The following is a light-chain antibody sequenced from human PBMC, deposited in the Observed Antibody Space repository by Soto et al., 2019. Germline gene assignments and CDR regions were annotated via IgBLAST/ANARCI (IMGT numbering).Light chain of an antibody. CDR1: QSVSSDS. V-gene: IGKV3-20*01. CDR3: QQYGSSPLT. J-gene: IGKJ4*01. Sequence: EIVLTQSPGTLSLSPGERAILSCRASQSVSSDSLAWYRQKPGQAPRLLVYDASSRATGIPDRFSGSGSGTDFTLTISRLEPEDFAVYYCQQYGSSPLTFGGGTKVEIK. CDR2: DAS.